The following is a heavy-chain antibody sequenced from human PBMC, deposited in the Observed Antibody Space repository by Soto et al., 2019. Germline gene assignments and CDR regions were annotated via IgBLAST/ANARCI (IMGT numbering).Heavy chain of an antibody. Sequence: ASVKVSCKASGYTFTGYYMHWVRQAPGQGLEWMGWINPNSGGTNYAQKFQGRVTMTRDTSISTAYMELSRLRSDDTAVYYCASKVTIFGVVPDYWGQRTLVTVSS. CDR2: INPNSGGT. D-gene: IGHD3-3*01. CDR1: GYTFTGYY. CDR3: ASKVTIFGVVPDY. V-gene: IGHV1-2*02. J-gene: IGHJ4*02.